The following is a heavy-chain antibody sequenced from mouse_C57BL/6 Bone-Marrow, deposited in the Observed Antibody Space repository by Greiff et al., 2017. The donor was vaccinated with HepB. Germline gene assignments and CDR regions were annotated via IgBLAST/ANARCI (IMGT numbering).Heavy chain of an antibody. CDR1: GFNIKDDY. D-gene: IGHD1-1*01. CDR3: TTNSDYYGSSLYYAMDY. J-gene: IGHJ4*01. CDR2: IDPENGDT. Sequence: VQLKESGAELVRPGASVKLSCTASGFNIKDDYMHWVKQRPEQGLEWIGWIDPENGDTEYASKFQGKATITADTSSNTAYLQLSSLTSEDTAVYYCTTNSDYYGSSLYYAMDYWGQGTSVTVSS. V-gene: IGHV14-4*01.